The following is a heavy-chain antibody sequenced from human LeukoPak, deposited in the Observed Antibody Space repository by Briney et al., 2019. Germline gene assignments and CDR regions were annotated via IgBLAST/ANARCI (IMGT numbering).Heavy chain of an antibody. Sequence: SETLSLTCTVSGYSISTGYYWSWIRQPPGKGLEWIGEINHSGSTNYNPSLKSRVTISVDTSKNQFSLKLSSVTAADTAVYYCATSRRSGSYYHYWGQGTLVTVSS. CDR3: ATSRRSGSYYHY. CDR2: INHSGST. D-gene: IGHD1-26*01. CDR1: GYSISTGYY. J-gene: IGHJ4*02. V-gene: IGHV4-34*01.